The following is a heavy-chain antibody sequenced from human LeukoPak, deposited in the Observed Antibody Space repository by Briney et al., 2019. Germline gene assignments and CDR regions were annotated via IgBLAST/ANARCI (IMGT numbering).Heavy chain of an antibody. D-gene: IGHD6-13*01. V-gene: IGHV4-4*07. CDR3: ARVGYSSSWSTGYYFDY. Sequence: PSETLSLTCTVSGGSISSYYWSWIRQPAGKGLEWIGRIYTSGSTNYNPSLKSRVTMSVDTSKNQFSLKLSSVTAADTAVYYCARVGYSSSWSTGYYFDYWGQGTLVTVSS. CDR1: GGSISSYY. J-gene: IGHJ4*02. CDR2: IYTSGST.